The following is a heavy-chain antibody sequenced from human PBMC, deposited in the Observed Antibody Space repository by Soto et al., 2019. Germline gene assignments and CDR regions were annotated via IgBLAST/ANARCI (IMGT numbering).Heavy chain of an antibody. V-gene: IGHV4-4*07. J-gene: IGHJ6*02. CDR3: ARAAYEILTGSYGMDV. CDR2: VSTNGAT. CDR1: DDFISSYY. D-gene: IGHD3-9*01. Sequence: SETLSLTCTVSDDFISSYYWNWIRQPAGKGLEWIGRVSTNGATNYNPSLESRVTMSVDTSKNQFSLKLTSVTAADTAVYFCARAAYEILTGSYGMDVWGQGTTVTVSS.